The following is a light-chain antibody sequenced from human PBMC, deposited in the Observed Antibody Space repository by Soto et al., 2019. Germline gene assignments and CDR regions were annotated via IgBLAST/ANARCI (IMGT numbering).Light chain of an antibody. V-gene: IGLV2-14*01. J-gene: IGLJ1*01. CDR3: CSYTSSITYV. Sequence: QSAQNQPASVSGSPGQSITISCTGTSSDVGGYNYVSWYQQHPGKAPKLMIYEVSYRPSGVSDRFSGSKSGNTASLTISGLQAEDEADYYCCSYTSSITYVFGTGTQLTVL. CDR2: EVS. CDR1: SSDVGGYNY.